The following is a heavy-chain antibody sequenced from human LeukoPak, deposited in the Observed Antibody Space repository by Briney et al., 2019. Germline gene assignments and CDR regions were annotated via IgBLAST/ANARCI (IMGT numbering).Heavy chain of an antibody. CDR1: GGSFSGYY. J-gene: IGHJ3*02. CDR2: INHSGST. CDR3: ARRGVGATPAFDI. D-gene: IGHD1-26*01. Sequence: SETLSLTCAVYGGSFSGYYWSWIRQPPGKGLEWIGEINHSGSTNYNPSLKSRVTISVDTSKNQSSLKLSSVTAADTAVYYCARRGVGATPAFDIWGQGTMVTVSS. V-gene: IGHV4-34*01.